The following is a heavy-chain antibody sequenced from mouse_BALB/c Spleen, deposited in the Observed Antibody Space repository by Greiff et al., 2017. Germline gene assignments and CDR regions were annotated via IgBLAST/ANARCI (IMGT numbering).Heavy chain of an antibody. CDR1: GYSITSGYY. D-gene: IGHD1-1*01. CDR2: ISYDGSN. CDR3: ARDRYYGSSYWYFDV. J-gene: IGHJ1*01. Sequence: DVHLVESGPGLVKPSQSLSLTCSVTGYSITSGYYWNWIRQFPGNKLEWMGYISYDGSNNYNPSLKNRISITRDTSKNQFFLKLNSVTTEDTATYYCARDRYYGSSYWYFDVWGAGTTVTVSS. V-gene: IGHV3-6*02.